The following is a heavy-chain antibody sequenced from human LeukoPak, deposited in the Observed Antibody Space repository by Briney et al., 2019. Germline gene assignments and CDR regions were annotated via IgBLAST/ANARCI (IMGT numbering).Heavy chain of an antibody. CDR1: GFTFSSYA. V-gene: IGHV3-23*01. Sequence: PGGSLRLSCAASGFTFSSYAMSWVRQAPGKGLEWVSAISGSGGSTYYADSVKGRFTISRDNSKITLYLQMNSLRAEDAAVYYCAKTTGYSSSWYDYWGQGTLVTVSS. J-gene: IGHJ4*02. CDR3: AKTTGYSSSWYDY. D-gene: IGHD6-13*01. CDR2: ISGSGGST.